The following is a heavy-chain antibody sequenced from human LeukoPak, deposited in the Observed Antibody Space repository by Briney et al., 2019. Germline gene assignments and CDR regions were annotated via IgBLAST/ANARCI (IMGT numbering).Heavy chain of an antibody. Sequence: GSLRLSCAASGFTVSSNYMSWVRQAPGKGLEWVSVIYSGGSTYYADSVKGRFTISRDNSKNTLYLQMNSLRAEDTAVYYCASLYDILTGYYPYYFDYWGQGTLVTVSS. D-gene: IGHD3-9*01. CDR1: GFTVSSNY. V-gene: IGHV3-53*01. CDR3: ASLYDILTGYYPYYFDY. CDR2: IYSGGST. J-gene: IGHJ4*02.